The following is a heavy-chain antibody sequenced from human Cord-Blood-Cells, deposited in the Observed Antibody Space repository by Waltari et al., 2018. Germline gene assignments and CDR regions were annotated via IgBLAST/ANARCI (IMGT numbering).Heavy chain of an antibody. CDR3: ARLHTNDFWSGYYFDY. CDR2: YYYSGST. CDR1: GGSISSSSYY. J-gene: IGHJ4*02. Sequence: QLQLQESGPGLVKPSETLSLTCTVYGGSISSSSYYWGGIRQPSGKGLEWIGSYYYSGSTYYNPSLKSRVTISVDTSKNQFSLKLSSVTAADTAVYYCARLHTNDFWSGYYFDYWGQGTLVTVSS. D-gene: IGHD3-3*01. V-gene: IGHV4-39*01.